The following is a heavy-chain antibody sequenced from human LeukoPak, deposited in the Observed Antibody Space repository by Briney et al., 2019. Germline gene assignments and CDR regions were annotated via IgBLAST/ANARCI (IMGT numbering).Heavy chain of an antibody. Sequence: KPSETLSLTCTVSGGSISSGGYYWSWIRQHPGKGLEWIGYIYYSGSTYYNPSLKSRVTISVDTSKNQFSLKLSSVTAADTAVYYCARDWGDVGKVFDYWGQGTLVTVSS. V-gene: IGHV4-31*03. CDR2: IYYSGST. D-gene: IGHD2-21*01. J-gene: IGHJ4*02. CDR3: ARDWGDVGKVFDY. CDR1: GGSISSGGYY.